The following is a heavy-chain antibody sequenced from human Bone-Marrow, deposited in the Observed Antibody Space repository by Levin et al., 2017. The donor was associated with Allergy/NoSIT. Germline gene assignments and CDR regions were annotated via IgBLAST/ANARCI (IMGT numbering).Heavy chain of an antibody. CDR1: GFDFSSYG. CDR2: ISYDESNE. V-gene: IGHV3-30*03. Sequence: GGSLRLSCVASGFDFSSYGMHWVRQAPGKGLEWVATISYDESNEFYGDSVEGRFTISRDNSKNTVFLEGYSLRVEDTAVYYCARDYLAVAGDNYFDYWGQGTLVTVSS. J-gene: IGHJ4*02. CDR3: ARDYLAVAGDNYFDY. D-gene: IGHD6-19*01.